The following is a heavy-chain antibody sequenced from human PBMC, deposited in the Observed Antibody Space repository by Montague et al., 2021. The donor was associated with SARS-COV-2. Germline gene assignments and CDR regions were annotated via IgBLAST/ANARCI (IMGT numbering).Heavy chain of an antibody. Sequence: SETLSLTCTVSGFSIGSGDYWCWIRQPPGEGLLWMGSNYHSGTTYYNPSLQSRLTMSIITSTNQFSLRPTSVTAADTAVFFCVGEKAGGLRNVFDIWGQGTTVTVSS. V-gene: IGHV4-38-2*02. J-gene: IGHJ3*02. CDR1: GFSIGSGDY. CDR3: VGEKAGGLRNVFDI. CDR2: NYHSGTT.